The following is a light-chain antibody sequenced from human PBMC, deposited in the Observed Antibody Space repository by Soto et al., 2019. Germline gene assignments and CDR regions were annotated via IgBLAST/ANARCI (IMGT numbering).Light chain of an antibody. CDR2: DAS. CDR3: QQSYSTPWT. V-gene: IGKV1-39*01. J-gene: IGKJ1*01. CDR1: QNIGNY. Sequence: DIEMTQSPSSLSASVGDRVAITCRASQNIGNYLNWYEQKPGQAPKLLISDASKLESGAPSRFSGTVSGTDFTLTIRSLQPGDFGTYFCQQSYSTPWTFGQGTKVDI.